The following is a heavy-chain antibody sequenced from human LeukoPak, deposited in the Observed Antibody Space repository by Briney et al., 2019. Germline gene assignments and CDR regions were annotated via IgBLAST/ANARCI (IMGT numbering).Heavy chain of an antibody. CDR3: ARAGNLMITMVRGALASKKSFDI. CDR2: INPNSGGT. Sequence: GASVNVSCKASGYTFTGYYMHWVRQAPGQVLEWIGWINPNSGGTNYAQKFQGRVTMTRDTSTITAYMELSRLRSYDTAVYYCARAGNLMITMVRGALASKKSFDIWGQGTMVTVPS. CDR1: GYTFTGYY. J-gene: IGHJ3*02. D-gene: IGHD3-10*01. V-gene: IGHV1-2*02.